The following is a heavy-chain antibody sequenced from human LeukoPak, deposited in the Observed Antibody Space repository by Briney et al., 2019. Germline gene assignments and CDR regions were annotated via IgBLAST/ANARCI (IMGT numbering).Heavy chain of an antibody. D-gene: IGHD2-15*01. Sequence: GESLKISCKGSGYSFTSYWIAWVRQKPGKGLEWMGIIYPVDSDTKYSPSFQGQVTMSVDKSMNTAYLQWSSLKASDTAMYYCARLEDLHFDYWGQGTLVTVSS. J-gene: IGHJ4*02. CDR3: ARLEDLHFDY. CDR1: GYSFTSYW. V-gene: IGHV5-51*01. CDR2: IYPVDSDT.